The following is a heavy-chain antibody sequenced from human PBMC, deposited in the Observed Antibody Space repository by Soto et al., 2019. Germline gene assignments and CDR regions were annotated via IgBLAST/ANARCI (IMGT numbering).Heavy chain of an antibody. V-gene: IGHV3-23*01. J-gene: IGHJ4*02. CDR1: GFTFSRDP. CDR3: AKEVDVGSTMIDY. D-gene: IGHD3-22*01. Sequence: EVQLLQSGGGSVQPGGSLRLSCAASGFTFSRDPMSWVRQTPEKGLEWVSDISPSGAATYFADAVKGRFSISRDNSKSTLYLQMNNLRAEDTAVYYCAKEVDVGSTMIDYWGQGTLVTVSS. CDR2: ISPSGAAT.